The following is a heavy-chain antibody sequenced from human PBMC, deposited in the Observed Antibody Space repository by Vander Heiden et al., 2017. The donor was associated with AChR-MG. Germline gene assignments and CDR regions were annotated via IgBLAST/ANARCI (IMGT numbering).Heavy chain of an antibody. J-gene: IGHJ6*02. CDR1: GYTFTLYA. CDR3: ARGFVGCQFYYYSMDV. Sequence: QEQLVQSESQLKRPGASLKVSCKASGYTFTLYAINWVRHVPGQGLEWLGRINTNHGNPTFAQGSTGRFVFSLDTSSNTAYLEIPSLKTNDAGIYYCARGFVGCQFYYYSMDVWGQGTTVTVSS. V-gene: IGHV7-4-1*01. D-gene: IGHD3-3*01. CDR2: INTNHGNP.